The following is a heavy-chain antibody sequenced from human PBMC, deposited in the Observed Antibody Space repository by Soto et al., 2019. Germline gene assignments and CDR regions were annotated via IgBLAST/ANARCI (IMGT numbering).Heavy chain of an antibody. Sequence: GGSLRLSCAASGFTFSSYGMHWVRQAPGKGLEWVSVIWSGGSNKYYADSVKGRFTISRDNSKNTLYLQMNSLRAEDTAVYYCAKDHLQLWPRGFFDYWGQGTLVTVSS. V-gene: IGHV3-33*06. CDR1: GFTFSSYG. D-gene: IGHD1-1*01. J-gene: IGHJ4*02. CDR2: IWSGGSNK. CDR3: AKDHLQLWPRGFFDY.